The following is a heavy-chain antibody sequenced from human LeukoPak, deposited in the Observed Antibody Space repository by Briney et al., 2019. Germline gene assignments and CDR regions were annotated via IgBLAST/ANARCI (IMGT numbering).Heavy chain of an antibody. V-gene: IGHV4-31*03. CDR3: ARRVSGTTSDAFDI. Sequence: TLSLTCTVSGGSITSGGYSWSWIRQHPGKGLEGIVYIYYSGSTYYNPSLRSRVTISVDTSKNQFSLKLSSVTAADTAEYYCARRVSGTTSDAFDIWGQGTMVTVSS. D-gene: IGHD1-26*01. CDR1: GGSITSGGYS. J-gene: IGHJ3*02. CDR2: IYYSGST.